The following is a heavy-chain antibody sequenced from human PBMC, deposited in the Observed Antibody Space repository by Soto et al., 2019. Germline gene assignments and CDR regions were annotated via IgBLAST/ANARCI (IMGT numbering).Heavy chain of an antibody. V-gene: IGHV3-23*01. CDR2: ISGSGRNT. CDR3: AKDLNGSGSFTSYYHYGMDV. CDR1: GFTFSNYA. D-gene: IGHD3-10*01. Sequence: EVQMLESGGGLVHPGGSLRLSCAASGFTFSNYAMNWVRQAPGKGLEWVSSISGSGRNTYADSVKGRLTISRDSSKNTLYLQMNSLRVEDTGVYYCAKDLNGSGSFTSYYHYGMDVWGQGTTVTVSS. J-gene: IGHJ6*02.